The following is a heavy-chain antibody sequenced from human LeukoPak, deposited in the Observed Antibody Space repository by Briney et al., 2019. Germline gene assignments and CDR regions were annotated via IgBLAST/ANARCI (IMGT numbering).Heavy chain of an antibody. CDR3: ARGDGYKPGDY. CDR2: ISYDGSNK. CDR1: GFTFCSYA. D-gene: IGHD5-24*01. V-gene: IGHV3-30-3*01. Sequence: GGSLRLSCAASGFTFCSYAMHWVRQAPGKGLEWVAVISYDGSNKYYADSVKGRFTISRDNSKNTLYLQMNSLRAEDTAVYYCARGDGYKPGDYWGQGTLVTVSS. J-gene: IGHJ4*02.